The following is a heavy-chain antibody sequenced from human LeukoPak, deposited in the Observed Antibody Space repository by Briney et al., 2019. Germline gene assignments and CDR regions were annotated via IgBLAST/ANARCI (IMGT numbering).Heavy chain of an antibody. CDR3: ARGGIQVSGIDEFDY. CDR1: GFTFIDYD. Sequence: GGSLRLSCAASGFTFIDYDMHGVRQVIGKGLEWVSAIGIRGDTHYSGSVKGRFTISRENAESSLYLQMNSLRAEDTAVYYCARGGIQVSGIDEFDYWGQGTLVTVSS. D-gene: IGHD6-19*01. CDR2: IGIRGDT. J-gene: IGHJ4*02. V-gene: IGHV3-13*01.